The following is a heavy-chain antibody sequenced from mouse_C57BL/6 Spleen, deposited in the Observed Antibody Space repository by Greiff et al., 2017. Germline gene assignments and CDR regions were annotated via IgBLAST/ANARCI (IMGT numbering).Heavy chain of an antibody. J-gene: IGHJ2*01. Sequence: VQLQQSGPELVKPGASVKIPCKASGYTFTDYNMDWVKQSHGKSLEWIGDINPNNGGPIYNQKFKGKATLTVDKSSSTAYMELRSLTSEDTAVYYCARGVPYYFDYWGQGTTLTVSS. CDR2: INPNNGGP. CDR3: ARGVPYYFDY. CDR1: GYTFTDYN. V-gene: IGHV1-18*01. D-gene: IGHD2-14*01.